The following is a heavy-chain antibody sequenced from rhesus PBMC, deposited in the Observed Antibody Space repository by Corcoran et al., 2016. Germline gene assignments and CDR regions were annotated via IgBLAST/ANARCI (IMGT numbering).Heavy chain of an antibody. Sequence: QVQLQESGPGLVKPSETLSLTCAVSGGSISSGYYYWSWIRQPPGKGLEWIGYITYSGSTGYNPSLKSRVTISRDTSKNQFSLKLSSVTAADTAVYSCARGSTAGTSFDYWGQGVLVTVSS. D-gene: IGHD1-1*01. CDR1: GGSISSGYYY. CDR2: ITYSGST. V-gene: IGHV4-122*02. CDR3: ARGSTAGTSFDY. J-gene: IGHJ4*01.